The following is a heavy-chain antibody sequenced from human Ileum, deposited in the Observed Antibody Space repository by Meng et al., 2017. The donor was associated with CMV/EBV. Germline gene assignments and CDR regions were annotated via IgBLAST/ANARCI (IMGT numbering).Heavy chain of an antibody. J-gene: IGHJ5*02. D-gene: IGHD5-12*01. V-gene: IGHV4-30-4*08. Sequence: QGQPEEVRPGLGNPSHTLSLICTVSGDSISSGDFYWTWIRQSPGKGPEWIGYIYYSGSTYYNPSLKSRLTIALDTSKNQFSLRLTSVTDADTGVYYCATEYSASPGWFDPWGQGILVTVSS. CDR3: ATEYSASPGWFDP. CDR1: GDSISSGDFY. CDR2: IYYSGST.